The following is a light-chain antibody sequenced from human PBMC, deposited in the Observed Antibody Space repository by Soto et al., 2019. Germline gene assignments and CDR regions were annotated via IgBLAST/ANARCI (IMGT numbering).Light chain of an antibody. J-gene: IGKJ2*01. Sequence: IHITQSPSSLSASVGDRVTITCRASQNIIFYLNWYQQRIGKSPKLLIYAASNLQSGVPSRFSGSGSGTDFTLTISNLQPEDFATYFCQQSYTTPVYSFGQGTKVDIK. CDR1: QNIIFY. CDR2: AAS. CDR3: QQSYTTPVYS. V-gene: IGKV1-39*01.